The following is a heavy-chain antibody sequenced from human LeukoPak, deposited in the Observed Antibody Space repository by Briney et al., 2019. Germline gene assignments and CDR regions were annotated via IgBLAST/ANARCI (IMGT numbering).Heavy chain of an antibody. J-gene: IGHJ5*02. Sequence: GGSLRLSCAASGFSFSDYWMSWVRQAPGKGLEWVANIKKDGSEKHYVDSVKGRFTISRDNAKNSVYLQMSSLRAEDTAVYHCAKYAHGSGTSLDPWGQGTLVTVSS. CDR3: AKYAHGSGTSLDP. CDR1: GFSFSDYW. CDR2: IKKDGSEK. D-gene: IGHD3-10*01. V-gene: IGHV3-7*01.